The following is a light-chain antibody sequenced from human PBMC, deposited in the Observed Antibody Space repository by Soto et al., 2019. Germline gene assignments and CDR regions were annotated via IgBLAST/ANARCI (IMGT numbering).Light chain of an antibody. CDR1: QSISNW. Sequence: DIQMTQSHSSLPASVGDRVTITCRASQSISNWLAWYQRKPGTAPKVLIYHASNLQSGVPSRFSGSGSGTDFTLTISSLQPEDFATYYCLHDYTYPLTFCGGTKVDI. CDR2: HAS. CDR3: LHDYTYPLT. V-gene: IGKV1-5*01. J-gene: IGKJ4*01.